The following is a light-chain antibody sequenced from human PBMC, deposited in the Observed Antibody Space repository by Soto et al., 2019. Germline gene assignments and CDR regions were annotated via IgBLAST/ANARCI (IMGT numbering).Light chain of an antibody. CDR2: GAS. J-gene: IGKJ1*01. CDR3: QQSFDFPWT. V-gene: IGKV3D-7*01. Sequence: PGERVTLSCRASQSVSSSYLTWYQQKPGQAPRLLIYGASTRATGIPARFSGSGSGTDFTLTISSLQPEDFATYFCQQSFDFPWTFGQGTKVEIK. CDR1: QSVSSSY.